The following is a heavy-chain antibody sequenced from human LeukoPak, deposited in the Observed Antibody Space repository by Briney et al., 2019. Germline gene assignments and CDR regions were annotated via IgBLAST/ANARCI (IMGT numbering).Heavy chain of an antibody. CDR1: GFTFGDYG. Sequence: GGSLRLSCAASGFTFGDYGMSWVRQAPGKGLEWVSGINWNGGSTGYADSVKGRFTISRDNAKNSLYLQMNSLRAEDTAVYYCARANVGIVLTVYAIGWFDPWGQGTLVTVSS. J-gene: IGHJ5*02. CDR2: INWNGGST. V-gene: IGHV3-20*04. D-gene: IGHD2-8*01. CDR3: ARANVGIVLTVYAIGWFDP.